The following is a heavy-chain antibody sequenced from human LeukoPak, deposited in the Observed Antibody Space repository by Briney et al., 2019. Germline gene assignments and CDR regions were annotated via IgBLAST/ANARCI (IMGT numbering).Heavy chain of an antibody. J-gene: IGHJ6*02. CDR1: GFTFSSYA. V-gene: IGHV3-23*01. CDR2: ISGSGGST. CDR3: AKDRNVGGMDV. Sequence: PGGSLRLPCTASGFTFSSYAMSWVRQAPGKGLEGVSAISGSGGSTYYADSVRGRFNISRDNSKNTLYLQMNSLRAEDTAVYYCAKDRNVGGMDVWGQGTTVTVSS.